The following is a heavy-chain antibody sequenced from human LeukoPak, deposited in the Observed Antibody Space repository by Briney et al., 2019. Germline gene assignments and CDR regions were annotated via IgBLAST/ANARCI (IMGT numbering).Heavy chain of an antibody. CDR2: IYSDGST. V-gene: IGHV3-53*01. CDR3: ARGIAAAGTALYN. J-gene: IGHJ4*02. CDR1: GFTVSSNY. D-gene: IGHD6-13*01. Sequence: PGGSLRLSCAVSGFTVSSNYMSWVRQAPGKGLEGVSTIYSDGSTYYADSVKGRFTISRDQSKNTLSLQINSLRAEDTAVYYCARGIAAAGTALYNWGQGTLFTVSS.